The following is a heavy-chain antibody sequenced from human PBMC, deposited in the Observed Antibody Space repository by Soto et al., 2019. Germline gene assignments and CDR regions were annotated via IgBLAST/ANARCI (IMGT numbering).Heavy chain of an antibody. CDR1: GYTFTSYA. Sequence: KVSCKASGYTFTSYAMNWVRQAAGQGLEWMGWINTNTGNPTYAQGFTGRFVFSLDTSVSTAYLQICSLKAEDTAVYYCAREGKDSSLTTPLDYWGQGTLVTVSS. CDR2: INTNTGNP. D-gene: IGHD6-19*01. V-gene: IGHV7-4-1*01. CDR3: AREGKDSSLTTPLDY. J-gene: IGHJ4*02.